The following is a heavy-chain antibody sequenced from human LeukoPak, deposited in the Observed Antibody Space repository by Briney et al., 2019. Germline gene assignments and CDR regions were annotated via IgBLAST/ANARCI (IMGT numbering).Heavy chain of an antibody. J-gene: IGHJ6*02. CDR2: IYTSGIT. V-gene: IGHV4-4*07. D-gene: IGHD6-13*01. CDR3: ARLAAAGNALDV. CDR1: GGSISSYY. Sequence: PSETLSPTCTVSGGSISSYYWSWIRQPAGKGLEWIGRIYTSGITNYNPSLKSRVTMSVDTSKNQFSLKLSSVTAADTAVYYCARLAAAGNALDVWGQGTTVTVSS.